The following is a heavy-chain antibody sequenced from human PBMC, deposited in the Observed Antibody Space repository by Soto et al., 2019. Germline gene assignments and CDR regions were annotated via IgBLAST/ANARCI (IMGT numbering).Heavy chain of an antibody. J-gene: IGHJ6*02. CDR3: ARDLSGEYYYYGMDV. D-gene: IGHD1-26*01. CDR1: GFTFSSYA. CDR2: ISYDGSNK. Sequence: QVQLVESGGGVVQPGRSLRLSCAASGFTFSSYAMHWVRQAPGKGLEWVAVISYDGSNKYYADSVKGRFTISRDNSKNTLYLQMNSLRAEDTAVYYCARDLSGEYYYYGMDVWGQGTTVTVSS. V-gene: IGHV3-30-3*01.